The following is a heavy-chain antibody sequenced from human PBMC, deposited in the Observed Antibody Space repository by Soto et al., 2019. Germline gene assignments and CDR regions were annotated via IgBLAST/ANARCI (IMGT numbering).Heavy chain of an antibody. CDR3: ARDSRPDGYNYDYFDY. V-gene: IGHV3-30-3*01. CDR2: MSYNGNDK. Sequence: PGGSLRLSCTASGFTFNEYAMHWVRQAPGKGLEWVAVMSYNGNDKSYADSVKGRFTISRDNSKNTLYLQMNSLRPEDTGMFYCARDSRPDGYNYDYFDYWGQGTLVTVSS. J-gene: IGHJ4*02. D-gene: IGHD1-1*01. CDR1: GFTFNEYA.